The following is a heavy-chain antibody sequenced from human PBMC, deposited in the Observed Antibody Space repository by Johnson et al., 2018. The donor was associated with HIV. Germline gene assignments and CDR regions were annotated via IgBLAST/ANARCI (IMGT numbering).Heavy chain of an antibody. J-gene: IGHJ3*02. D-gene: IGHD3-16*02. Sequence: VQLVESVGGLVQPGGSLRLSCAASGFTFSNVWMTWVRQAPGKGLEWVGRIKRKIEGETTDYAAPVKGRFTISRDDSKNTLYLQMNSLTTEDTAVYYCTTAIVIDAFDIWGQGTMVTVSS. CDR1: GFTFSNVW. V-gene: IGHV3-15*01. CDR2: IKRKIEGETT. CDR3: TTAIVIDAFDI.